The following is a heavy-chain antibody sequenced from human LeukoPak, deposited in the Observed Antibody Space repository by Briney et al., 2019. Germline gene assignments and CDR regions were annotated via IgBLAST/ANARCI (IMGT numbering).Heavy chain of an antibody. CDR2: ISGSGGST. V-gene: IGHV3-23*01. D-gene: IGHD2-2*01. Sequence: PGGSLRLSCAASGFTFSSYAMSWVPQAPGKGLEGGSAISGSGGSTYYADSVKGRFTISRDNSKNTLYMQMNSLSAEDTAVYYCAHGYGQLLLRLVYWGQGTLVTVSS. J-gene: IGHJ4*02. CDR1: GFTFSSYA. CDR3: AHGYGQLLLRLVY.